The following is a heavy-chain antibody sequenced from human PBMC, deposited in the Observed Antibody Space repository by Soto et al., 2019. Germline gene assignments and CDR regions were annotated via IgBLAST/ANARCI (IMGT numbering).Heavy chain of an antibody. D-gene: IGHD2-2*01. CDR2: ISGSGGST. Sequence: PGGSLRLSCAASGFTFSSYAMSWVRQAPGKGLEWVSAISGSGGSTYYADSVKGRFTISRDNSKNTLYLQMNSLRAEDTAVYYCAKDCSSTSCYPMDVWGKGTTVTVSS. CDR1: GFTFSSYA. V-gene: IGHV3-23*01. CDR3: AKDCSSTSCYPMDV. J-gene: IGHJ6*03.